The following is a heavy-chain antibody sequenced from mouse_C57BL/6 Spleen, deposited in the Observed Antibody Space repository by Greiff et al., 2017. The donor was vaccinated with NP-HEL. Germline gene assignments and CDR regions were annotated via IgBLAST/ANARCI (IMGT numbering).Heavy chain of an antibody. CDR1: GFTFSDFY. J-gene: IGHJ1*03. CDR3: ARDAGYGYFYV. CDR2: SRNKANDYTT. V-gene: IGHV7-1*01. D-gene: IGHD2-10*02. Sequence: EVKLMESGGGLVQSGRSLRLSCATSGFTFSDFYMEWVRQAPGKGLEWIAASRNKANDYTTEYSASVKGRFIVSRDTSQSILYLQLNALRAVDTSIYYCARDAGYGYFYVWGTGTTVTVSS.